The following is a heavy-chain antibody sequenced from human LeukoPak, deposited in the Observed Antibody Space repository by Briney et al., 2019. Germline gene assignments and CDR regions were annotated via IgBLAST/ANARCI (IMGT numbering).Heavy chain of an antibody. CDR3: ATGPYYYDSSGMARDY. V-gene: IGHV1-24*01. Sequence: ASVKVSCKVSGYTLTELSMHWVRQAPGKGLEWRGGFDPEDGETIYAQKFQGRVTMTEDTSTDTAYMELGSLRSEDTAVYYCATGPYYYDSSGMARDYWGQGTPVTVSS. CDR1: GYTLTELS. CDR2: FDPEDGET. D-gene: IGHD3-22*01. J-gene: IGHJ4*02.